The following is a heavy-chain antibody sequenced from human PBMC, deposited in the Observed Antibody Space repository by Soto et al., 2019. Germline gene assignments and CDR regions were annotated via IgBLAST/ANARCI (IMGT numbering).Heavy chain of an antibody. Sequence: QVQLQESGPGLVKPSQTLSLTCTVSGGSISSGGYYWSWIRQHPGKGLAWIGYIYYSGSTYYNPSLKSRVTISVDTSKNQGSLKLSSVTAADTAVYYCARGDDYGDYIDWFDPWGQGTLVTVSS. CDR2: IYYSGST. J-gene: IGHJ5*02. D-gene: IGHD4-17*01. V-gene: IGHV4-31*03. CDR1: GGSISSGGYY. CDR3: ARGDDYGDYIDWFDP.